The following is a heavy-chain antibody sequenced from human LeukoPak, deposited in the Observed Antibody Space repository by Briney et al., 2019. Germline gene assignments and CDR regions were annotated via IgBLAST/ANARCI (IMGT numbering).Heavy chain of an antibody. CDR1: GYTFTSYD. D-gene: IGHD1-26*01. Sequence: ASVKVSCKASGYTFTSYDINWVRQATGQGLEWMGWMNPNSGNTGYAQKFQGRITITRDTSISTAYMELSSPRSEDTAVYYCARGPAWEGTHYYFDYWGQGILVTVSS. V-gene: IGHV1-8*03. J-gene: IGHJ4*02. CDR3: ARGPAWEGTHYYFDY. CDR2: MNPNSGNT.